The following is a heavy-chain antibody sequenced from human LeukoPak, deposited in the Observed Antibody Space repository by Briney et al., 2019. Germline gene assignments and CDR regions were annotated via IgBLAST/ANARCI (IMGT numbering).Heavy chain of an antibody. CDR3: ARENDYGDGGMGAFDI. J-gene: IGHJ3*02. V-gene: IGHV3-21*01. Sequence: PGGSLRLSCAASGFTFSSYSMNWVRQAPGKGLEWVSSISSSSSYIYYADSVKGRFTISRDNAKNSLYLQMNSLRAKDTAVYYCARENDYGDGGMGAFDIWGQGTMVTVSS. CDR2: ISSSSSYI. D-gene: IGHD4-17*01. CDR1: GFTFSSYS.